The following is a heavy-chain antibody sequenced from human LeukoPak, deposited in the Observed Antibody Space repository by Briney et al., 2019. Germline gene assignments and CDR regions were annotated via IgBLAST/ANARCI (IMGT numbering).Heavy chain of an antibody. J-gene: IGHJ6*02. CDR3: AKDPQPSSSTWYLGGYYYYYGMDV. CDR1: GITFSNYG. CDR2: IAYDGSKK. V-gene: IGHV3-30*18. D-gene: IGHD6-13*01. Sequence: GGSLRLSCAASGITFSNYGMHWVRQAPGKGLEWVAVIAYDGSKKFYGDSVKGRFTISSDNSKNTLYLQMNSLRAEDTAVYYCAKDPQPSSSTWYLGGYYYYYGMDVWGQGTTVTVSS.